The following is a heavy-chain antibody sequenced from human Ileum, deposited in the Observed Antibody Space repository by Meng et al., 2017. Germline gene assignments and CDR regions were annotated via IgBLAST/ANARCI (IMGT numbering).Heavy chain of an antibody. D-gene: IGHD1-20*01. CDR1: GYTFTGYH. V-gene: IGHV1-2*06. CDR3: AIITAGGA. J-gene: IGHJ5*02. CDR2: INPNSGGT. Sequence: QAHLLQSGAEAKKLGALVKVSCKASGYTFTGYHMHWVRQAPGQGLEWMGRINPNSGGTIYAQKFQGRVTMTRDTSISTGYMELSRLRSDDTAVYYCAIITAGGAWGQGTLVTVSS.